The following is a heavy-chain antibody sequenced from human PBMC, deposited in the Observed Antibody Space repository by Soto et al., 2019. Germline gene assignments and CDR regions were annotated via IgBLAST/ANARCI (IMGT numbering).Heavy chain of an antibody. CDR3: VIDLGYFDF. Sequence: QVQLVQSGTEVKKPGSSVAVSCQASAGTFNNHSLSWVRQAPGQGLEWMGRSTPILGRADYSQKFQGRLTLTVDKSTSTADMELSSLTSEDTAVYYCVIDLGYFDFWGQGTLVTVSS. J-gene: IGHJ4*02. CDR2: STPILGRA. D-gene: IGHD2-15*01. CDR1: AGTFNNHS. V-gene: IGHV1-69*02.